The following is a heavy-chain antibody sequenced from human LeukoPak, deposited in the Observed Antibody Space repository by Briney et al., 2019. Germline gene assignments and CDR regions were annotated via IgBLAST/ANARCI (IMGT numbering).Heavy chain of an antibody. Sequence: PSETLSLTCAVYGGSFSGYYWSWIRQPPGKGLEWIGEINHSGSTNYNPSLKSRVTISVDTSKNQFSLKLSSVTAADTAAYYCARGNGDHGPYYYYGMDVWGQGTTVAVSS. CDR3: ARGNGDHGPYYYYGMDV. CDR2: INHSGST. J-gene: IGHJ6*02. CDR1: GGSFSGYY. V-gene: IGHV4-34*01. D-gene: IGHD4-17*01.